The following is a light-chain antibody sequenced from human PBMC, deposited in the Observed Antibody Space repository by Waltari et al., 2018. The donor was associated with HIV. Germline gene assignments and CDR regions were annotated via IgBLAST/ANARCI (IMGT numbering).Light chain of an antibody. J-gene: IGLJ2*01. CDR1: NLGDKY. CDR2: QDT. CDR3: QAWDSSTHVV. Sequence: SYELTQPPSLSVSPGQPARIPCSADNLGDKYACWYQQKPGQSPVMVIYQDTKRPSGIPERFSGSNSGNTATLTISGTQAMDEADYYCQAWDSSTHVVFGGGTKLTVL. V-gene: IGLV3-1*01.